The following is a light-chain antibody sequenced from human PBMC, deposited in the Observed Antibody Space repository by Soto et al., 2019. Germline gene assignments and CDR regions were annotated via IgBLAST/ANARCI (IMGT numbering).Light chain of an antibody. CDR2: LNSDGSH. J-gene: IGLJ2*01. CDR1: SGHSSDA. V-gene: IGLV4-69*01. CDR3: QTWGTGIVV. Sequence: QLVLTQSPSASASLGASVKLTCTLSSGHSSDAIAWHQQQPEKGPRFLMNLNSDGSHTTGDGIPDRFSGSSSGAERYLTISSRQSEDEADYYCQTWGTGIVVFGGGTKLTVL.